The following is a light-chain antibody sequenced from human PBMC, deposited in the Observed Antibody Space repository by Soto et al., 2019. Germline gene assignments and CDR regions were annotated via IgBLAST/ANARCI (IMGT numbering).Light chain of an antibody. CDR3: CSYAGSNAFSFV. CDR2: EDN. CDR1: SSDVGIYNF. J-gene: IGLJ1*01. V-gene: IGLV2-23*02. Sequence: QSVLTQPASVSGSPGQSITISCTGTSSDVGIYNFVSWYQQHPGKAPKLMIYEDNKRPSGVSNRFSGYKSANTASLTISGLQAEDEADYYCCSYAGSNAFSFVFGTGTKLTVL.